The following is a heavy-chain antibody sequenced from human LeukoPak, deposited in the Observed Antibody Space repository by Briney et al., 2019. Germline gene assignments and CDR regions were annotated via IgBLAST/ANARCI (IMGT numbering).Heavy chain of an antibody. V-gene: IGHV3-23*01. J-gene: IGHJ4*02. CDR1: GFTFSSYA. CDR2: ITSSGAAT. CDR3: AKDRPNYYGSNGHYYKLNGDC. D-gene: IGHD3-22*01. Sequence: GGSLRLSCAASGFTFSSYAMSWVRQAPGKGLEWVSSITSSGAATYYADSVKGRFTISRDNSNNTLYLQMNSLRAEDTAVYYCAKDRPNYYGSNGHYYKLNGDCWGQGTLVTVSS.